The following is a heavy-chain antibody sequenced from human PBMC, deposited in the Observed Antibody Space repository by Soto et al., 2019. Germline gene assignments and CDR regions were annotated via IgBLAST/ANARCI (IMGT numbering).Heavy chain of an antibody. CDR2: ISAYNGNT. CDR3: ARGGSYYEDFIHGAFDI. CDR1: GYTFTSYG. J-gene: IGHJ3*02. Sequence: QVQLVQSGAEVKKPGASVKVSCKASGYTFTSYGISWVRQAPGQGLEWMGWISAYNGNTNYPQKLQGRVTMTTDTSTSTAYMELRSLRSDDTAVYYCARGGSYYEDFIHGAFDIWGQGTMVTVSS. D-gene: IGHD1-26*01. V-gene: IGHV1-18*01.